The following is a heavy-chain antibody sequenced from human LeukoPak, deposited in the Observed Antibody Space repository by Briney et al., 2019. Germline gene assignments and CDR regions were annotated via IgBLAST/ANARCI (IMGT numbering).Heavy chain of an antibody. CDR1: GFTFSSYG. CDR2: ISYDGSNK. Sequence: GGSLRLSCAASGFTFSSYGMHWVRQAPGKGLEWVAVISYDGSNKYYADSVKGRFIISRDNSKNTLYLQMNSLRAEDTAVYYCAKGEWIQLWFGFDYWGQGTLVTVSS. D-gene: IGHD5-18*01. CDR3: AKGEWIQLWFGFDY. J-gene: IGHJ4*02. V-gene: IGHV3-30*18.